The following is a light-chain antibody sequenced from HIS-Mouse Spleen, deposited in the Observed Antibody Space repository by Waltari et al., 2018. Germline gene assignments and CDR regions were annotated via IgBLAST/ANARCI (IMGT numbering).Light chain of an antibody. V-gene: IGKV4-1*01. CDR2: PAP. CDR3: QQYYSTPYT. CDR1: QSVLYSSNNKNY. Sequence: DIVMTQSPDSLAVSLGERATINCKSSQSVLYSSNNKNYLAWYQQKPGQPPKPLIYPAPTRESGVPDRFSGSGSGTDFTLTISSLQAEDVAVYYCQQYYSTPYTFGQGTKLEIK. J-gene: IGKJ2*01.